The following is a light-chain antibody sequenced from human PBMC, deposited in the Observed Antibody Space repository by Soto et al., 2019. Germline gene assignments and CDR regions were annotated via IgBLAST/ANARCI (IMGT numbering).Light chain of an antibody. CDR1: QSVSSY. J-gene: IGKJ5*01. V-gene: IGKV3-11*01. Sequence: EIVLTQSPATLSLSPGERATLSCRASQSVSSYLAWYQQKPGQAPRLLIYAASNRATGIPARFSGSGSGTDFTLTISSLEPEDFVFDCCQRRSNWPSITFGQGTRLEIK. CDR2: AAS. CDR3: QRRSNWPSIT.